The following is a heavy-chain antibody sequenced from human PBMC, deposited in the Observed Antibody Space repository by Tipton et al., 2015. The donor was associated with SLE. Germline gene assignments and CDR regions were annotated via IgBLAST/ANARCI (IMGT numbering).Heavy chain of an antibody. CDR3: ARLRSFYYYMDV. CDR1: GYPFTTYG. V-gene: IGHV1-18*01. Sequence: QSGAEVKKPGASVKVSCKASGYPFTTYGITWVRQAPGQGLEWMGWIAAYNGHTDYAQKFQGRVTMTIDTSTDTGYMELRSLRSDDTAIYYWARLRSFYYYMDVWGEGTTVTVSS. J-gene: IGHJ6*03. CDR2: IAAYNGHT. D-gene: IGHD3-3*01.